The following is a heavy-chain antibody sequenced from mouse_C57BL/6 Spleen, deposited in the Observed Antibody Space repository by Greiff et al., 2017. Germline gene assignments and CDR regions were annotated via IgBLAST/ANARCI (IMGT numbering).Heavy chain of an antibody. Sequence: QVQLQQPGPELVKPGASVKLSCKASGYTFTSYWMHWVKQRPGPGLEWIGNINPSNGGTKYNEKFKSKATLTVDKSSSTAYMQLRSLTSEDSAVYYCARGAFTTPRGYWGQGTSVTVSS. V-gene: IGHV1-53*01. CDR2: INPSNGGT. CDR1: GYTFTSYW. D-gene: IGHD2-12*01. J-gene: IGHJ4*01. CDR3: ARGAFTTPRGY.